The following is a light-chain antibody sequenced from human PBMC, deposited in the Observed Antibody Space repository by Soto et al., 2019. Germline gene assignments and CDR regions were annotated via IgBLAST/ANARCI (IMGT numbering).Light chain of an antibody. J-gene: IGLJ2*01. Sequence: NFMLTQPHSVSESPGKTVTISCTRSSGSIASNYVQWYQQRPSSAPTTVIYEDNQRPSGVPDRFSGSIDSSSNSASLTISRLKTEDEADYYCQSYDSSNVVFGGGTKVTVL. CDR1: SGSIASNY. CDR2: EDN. CDR3: QSYDSSNVV. V-gene: IGLV6-57*04.